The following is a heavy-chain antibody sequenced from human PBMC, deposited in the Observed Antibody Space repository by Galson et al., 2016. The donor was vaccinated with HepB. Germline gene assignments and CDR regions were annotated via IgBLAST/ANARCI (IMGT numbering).Heavy chain of an antibody. CDR3: ALLDYRGRNGLRDFDD. Sequence: PALVKPTQTLTLTCTFSGFSLPSSKVAVGWIRQPPGKALEWLALIYWDDERRYRPSLKSRVTISMDTSKNQVVLTMTNMDPVDTATYYCALLDYRGRNGLRDFDDWGQGTLVTVSS. CDR2: IYWDDER. CDR1: GFSLPSSKVA. D-gene: IGHD4-23*01. V-gene: IGHV2-5*02. J-gene: IGHJ4*02.